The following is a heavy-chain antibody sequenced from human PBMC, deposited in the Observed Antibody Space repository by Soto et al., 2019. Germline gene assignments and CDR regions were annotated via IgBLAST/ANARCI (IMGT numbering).Heavy chain of an antibody. V-gene: IGHV1-18*01. CDR2: ISTYNGDT. J-gene: IGHJ4*02. CDR3: ARTEGRSTRGDY. Sequence: QVQLVQSGAEVKKPGASVRVSCKASGYSFTTYGVTWVRQAPGQGLEWMGWISTYNGDTRVAQQHQGRVTLTTDTSTNAAHMELRSLRSDDTVIYYCARTEGRSTRGDYWGQGTLVTVSS. CDR1: GYSFTTYG. D-gene: IGHD2-8*01.